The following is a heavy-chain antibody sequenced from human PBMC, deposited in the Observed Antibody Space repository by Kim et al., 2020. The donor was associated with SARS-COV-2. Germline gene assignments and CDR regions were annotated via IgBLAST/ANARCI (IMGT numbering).Heavy chain of an antibody. CDR3: ARGKQLGF. Sequence: SETLSLTCAVYGGSFSGYYWSWIRQPPGKGLEWIGEINHSGSTNYNPSLKSRVTISVDTSKNQFSLKLSSVTAADTAVYYCARGKQLGFWGQGTMVTVSS. D-gene: IGHD5-18*01. CDR2: INHSGST. J-gene: IGHJ3*01. V-gene: IGHV4-34*01. CDR1: GGSFSGYY.